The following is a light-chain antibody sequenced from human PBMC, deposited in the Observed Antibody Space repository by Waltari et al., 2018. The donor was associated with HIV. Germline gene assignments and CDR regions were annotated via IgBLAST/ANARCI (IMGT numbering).Light chain of an antibody. CDR2: GAS. J-gene: IGKJ2*01. CDR1: QSVSSN. V-gene: IGKV3-15*01. CDR3: QQYNNWPPT. Sequence: EIVMTQSPATLSVSPGERAPLSCRASQSVSSNLAWYHQKPGQAPRLRIYGASTRTTGITPRFSGSGSETEFTLTINSLQSEDFAVYYCQQYNNWPPTFGQGTKLEIK.